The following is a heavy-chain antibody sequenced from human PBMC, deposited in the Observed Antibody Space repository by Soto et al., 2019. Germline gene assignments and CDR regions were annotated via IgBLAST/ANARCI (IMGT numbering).Heavy chain of an antibody. D-gene: IGHD3-10*01. CDR3: AKSVWFGELFDY. CDR2: IYSGGST. CDR1: GFTVSSNY. J-gene: IGHJ4*02. Sequence: GGSLRLSCAASGFTVSSNYMSWVRQAPGKGLEWVSVIYSGGSTYYADSVKGRFTISRDNSKNTLYLQMNSLRAEDTAVYYCAKSVWFGELFDYWGQGTLVTVSS. V-gene: IGHV3-66*01.